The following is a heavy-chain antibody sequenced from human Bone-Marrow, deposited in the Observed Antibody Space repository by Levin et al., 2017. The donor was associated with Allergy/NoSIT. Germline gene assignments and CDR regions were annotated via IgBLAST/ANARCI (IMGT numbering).Heavy chain of an antibody. J-gene: IGHJ4*02. CDR2: ISNDGSDK. CDR1: GFMFSSDA. D-gene: IGHD2-21*02. Sequence: GGSLRLSCAASGFMFSSDAMHWVRQGPGKGLEWVAVISNDGSDKLYADSVKGRFTTSSDNSKNTLYLQMNSLRSEDAAVYYCARPWTIVVVTGVRIEYWGQGTLVTVSS. CDR3: ARPWTIVVVTGVRIEY. V-gene: IGHV3-30-3*01.